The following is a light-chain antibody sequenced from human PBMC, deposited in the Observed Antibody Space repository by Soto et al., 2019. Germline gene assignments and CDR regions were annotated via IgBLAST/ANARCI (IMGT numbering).Light chain of an antibody. V-gene: IGLV2-14*03. J-gene: IGLJ1*01. CDR2: DVS. CDR1: SSDVGGYNY. Sequence: QSALTQPASVSGSPGQSITISCTGTSSDVGGYNYVSWYQQHPDKAPKLMIYDVSNRPSGVSNRFSGSKSGNTASLTISGLKADDEADYYCSSYTSSSTRVFGTGTKLTVL. CDR3: SSYTSSSTRV.